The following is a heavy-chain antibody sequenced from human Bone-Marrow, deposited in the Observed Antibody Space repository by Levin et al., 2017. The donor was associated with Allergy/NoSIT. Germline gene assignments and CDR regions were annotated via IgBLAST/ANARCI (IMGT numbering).Heavy chain of an antibody. D-gene: IGHD3-22*01. Sequence: GGSLRLSCAASGFMFKTYGMNWVRQTPGKGLEWVAIISYNGKSTYYADSVKGRFTISRDNSKNTLFLQMNSLRVEDTAVYYCARGPDTSGSHFDYWGPGALVTVSS. CDR1: GFMFKTYG. CDR3: ARGPDTSGSHFDY. CDR2: ISYNGKST. J-gene: IGHJ4*02. V-gene: IGHV3-30*03.